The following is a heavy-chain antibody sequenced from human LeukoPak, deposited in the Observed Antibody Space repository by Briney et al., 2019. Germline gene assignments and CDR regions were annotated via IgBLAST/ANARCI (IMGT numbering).Heavy chain of an antibody. V-gene: IGHV3-7*01. J-gene: IGHJ4*02. CDR1: GSTFSYFY. Sequence: GGSLRLSCAASGSTFSYFYMTWIRQAPGKGLEWVTNINEDGSERYYVGSVKGRFTISRDNAKNSLYLQMNSLRAEDTAVYYCARESYSARFDYWGQGTLVTVSS. D-gene: IGHD2-21*01. CDR2: INEDGSER. CDR3: ARESYSARFDY.